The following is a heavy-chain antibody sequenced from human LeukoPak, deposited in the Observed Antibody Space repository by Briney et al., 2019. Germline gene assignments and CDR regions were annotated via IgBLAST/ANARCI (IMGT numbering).Heavy chain of an antibody. V-gene: IGHV4-31*03. CDR2: IYYSGST. J-gene: IGHJ4*02. Sequence: SETLSLTCTVSGGSISSGGYYWSWIRQHPGKGLEWIGYIYYSGSTYYSPSLQSRVTMSVDTSKNQFSLKLSSVTAADTAVYYCARVDCSGGSCYFDYWGQGTLVTVSS. CDR1: GGSISSGGYY. CDR3: ARVDCSGGSCYFDY. D-gene: IGHD2-15*01.